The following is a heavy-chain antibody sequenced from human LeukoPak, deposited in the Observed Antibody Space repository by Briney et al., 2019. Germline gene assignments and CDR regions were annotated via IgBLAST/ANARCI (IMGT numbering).Heavy chain of an antibody. CDR3: AKDGSVYYFDY. Sequence: GGSLRLSCAASGFTSADYAMHWVRQTPGKGLEWVSGIYWNSGRTGYADSVKGRFTISRDNSKNTLYLQMNSLRAEDTAVYYCAKDGSVYYFDYWGQGTLVTVSS. CDR1: GFTSADYA. CDR2: IYWNSGRT. V-gene: IGHV3-9*02. D-gene: IGHD3-10*01. J-gene: IGHJ4*02.